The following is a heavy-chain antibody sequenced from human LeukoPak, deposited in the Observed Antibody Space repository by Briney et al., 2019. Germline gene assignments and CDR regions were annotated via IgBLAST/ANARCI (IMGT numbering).Heavy chain of an antibody. V-gene: IGHV3-21*01. J-gene: IGHJ4*02. CDR3: ARHYDSNSYGPGY. D-gene: IGHD3-22*01. CDR1: GFTFSSYS. CDR2: ISSSSSYI. Sequence: GGSLRLSCAASGFTFSSYSLNWVRQAPGKGLEWVSSISSSSSYIYYADSVKGRFTTSRDNAKNSLYLQMNSLRAEDTAVYYCARHYDSNSYGPGYWGQGTLVTVTS.